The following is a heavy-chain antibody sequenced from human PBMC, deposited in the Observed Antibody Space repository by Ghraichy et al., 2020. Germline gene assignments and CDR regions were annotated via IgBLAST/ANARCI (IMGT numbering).Heavy chain of an antibody. J-gene: IGHJ3*01. V-gene: IGHV3-23*01. CDR3: AKDRFYYYDSSAYPALDAFDV. Sequence: GESLRLSCAASGFTFNSYAMNWVRQAPGKGLEWVSVISNSGDSTYYADSVKGRFTISRDNSKNTLDLQMNSLRADDTAVYYCAKDRFYYYDSSAYPALDAFDVWGQGTMVTVSS. CDR1: GFTFNSYA. D-gene: IGHD3-22*01. CDR2: ISNSGDST.